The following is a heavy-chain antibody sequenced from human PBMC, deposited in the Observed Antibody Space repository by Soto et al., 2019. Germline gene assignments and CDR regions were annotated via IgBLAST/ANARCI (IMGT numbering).Heavy chain of an antibody. CDR2: ISSSSSTI. CDR1: GFTFSSYS. J-gene: IGHJ3*02. V-gene: IGHV3-48*02. D-gene: IGHD4-17*01. CDR3: ASLPYGDYDDFDI. Sequence: PGGSLRLSCAASGFTFSSYSMNWVRQAPGKGLEWVSYISSSSSTIYYADSVKGRFTISRDNAKNSLYLQMNSLRDEDTAVYYCASLPYGDYDDFDIWGQGTMVTVSS.